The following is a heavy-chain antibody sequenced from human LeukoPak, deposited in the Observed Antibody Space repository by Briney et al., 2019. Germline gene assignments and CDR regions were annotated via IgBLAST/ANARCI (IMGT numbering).Heavy chain of an antibody. CDR2: IYHTGNT. D-gene: IGHD2-15*01. CDR3: ARGRVAYSAYYFDY. Sequence: SETLSLPCTVSGDSITNYFWSWIRQPPRKGLEWVGYIYHTGNTNYKPSLKSRVTISVDTSTNQFSLRLRSVTAADTAVYYCARGRVAYSAYYFDYWGRGTLVTVSS. V-gene: IGHV4-59*01. J-gene: IGHJ4*02. CDR1: GDSITNYF.